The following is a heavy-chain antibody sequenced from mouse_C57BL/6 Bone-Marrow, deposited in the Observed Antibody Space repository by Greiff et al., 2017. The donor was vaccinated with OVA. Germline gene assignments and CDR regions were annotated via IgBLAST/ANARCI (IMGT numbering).Heavy chain of an antibody. J-gene: IGHJ3*01. D-gene: IGHD2-3*01. CDR1: GFTFSDYY. V-gene: IGHV5-12*01. CDR2: ISNGGGST. Sequence: EVKLVESGGGLVQPGGSLKLSCAASGFTFSDYYMYWVRQTPEKRLEWVAYISNGGGSTYYPDNVKGRFTISRDNAKKNLDLHMSLLKSEDTAMYYCARHADGYYEEFAYWGQGTLVTVSA. CDR3: ARHADGYYEEFAY.